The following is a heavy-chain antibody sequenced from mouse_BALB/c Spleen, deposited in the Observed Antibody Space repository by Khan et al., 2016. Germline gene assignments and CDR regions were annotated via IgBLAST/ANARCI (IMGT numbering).Heavy chain of an antibody. J-gene: IGHJ4*01. Sequence: EVQLVESGGGLVQPKGSLKLSCAASGFTFNTYAMNWARQAPGKGLEWVARIRSKSNNYATYYADSVKDRFTISRDDSQSMLYLQMKKVKTEDTAMYYCVRPPRYYAMDYWGQGTSVTVSS. D-gene: IGHD6-1*01. CDR3: VRPPRYYAMDY. V-gene: IGHV10-1*02. CDR1: GFTFNTYA. CDR2: IRSKSNNYAT.